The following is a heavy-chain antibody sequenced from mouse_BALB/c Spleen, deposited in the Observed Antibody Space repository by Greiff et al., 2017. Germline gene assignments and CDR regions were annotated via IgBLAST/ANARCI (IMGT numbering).Heavy chain of an antibody. D-gene: IGHD1-1*01. V-gene: IGHV1-15*01. CDR3: TRRGYYYGSSYWFAY. CDR1: GYTFTDYE. J-gene: IGHJ3*01. CDR2: IDPETGGT. Sequence: VQLQQSGAELVRPGASVTLSCKASGYTFTDYEMHWVKQTPVHGLEWIGAIDPETGGTAYNQKFKGKATLTADKSSSTAYMELRSLTSEDSAVYYCTRRGYYYGSSYWFAYWGQGTLVTVSA.